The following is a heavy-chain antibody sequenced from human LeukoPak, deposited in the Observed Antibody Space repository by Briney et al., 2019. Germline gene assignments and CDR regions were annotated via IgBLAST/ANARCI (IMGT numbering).Heavy chain of an antibody. Sequence: ASVKVSCKASGYTLTSYGLSWVRQAPGEGREWRGWISAYNGNTNYAQKLQGRVTMTTDTSTSTASMELRSLTSDDTAVYSCARAAGWGPLSHFDYWGQGTLVTVSS. CDR2: ISAYNGNT. CDR1: GYTLTSYG. V-gene: IGHV1-18*01. D-gene: IGHD3-16*01. J-gene: IGHJ4*02. CDR3: ARAAGWGPLSHFDY.